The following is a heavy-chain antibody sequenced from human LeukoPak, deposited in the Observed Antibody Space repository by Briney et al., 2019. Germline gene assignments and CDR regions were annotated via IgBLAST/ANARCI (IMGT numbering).Heavy chain of an antibody. J-gene: IGHJ6*03. CDR3: ARLEDSYYYMDV. V-gene: IGHV1-69*05. CDR2: IIPIFGTA. CDR1: GGTFSSYA. D-gene: IGHD3-22*01. Sequence: SVKVSCKASGGTFSSYAISWVRQAPGQGLEWMGRIIPIFGTANYAQKFQGRVTITTDESTSTAYMELRSLRSDDTAVYYCARLEDSYYYMDVWGKGTTVTVSS.